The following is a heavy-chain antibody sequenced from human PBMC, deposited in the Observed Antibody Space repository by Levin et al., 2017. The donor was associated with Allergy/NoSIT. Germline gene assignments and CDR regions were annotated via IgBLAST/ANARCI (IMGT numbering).Heavy chain of an antibody. CDR2: ISWNSRNI. Sequence: SLKISCAASGFTFADYAMHWVRQAPGKGLEWVADISWNSRNIGYADSVKGRFTISRDNAKNSLYLQMNSLRPDDTAFYYCAKVSTSNWHYYYPMDVWGQGTTVTVSS. CDR1: GFTFADYA. V-gene: IGHV3-9*01. CDR3: AKVSTSNWHYYYPMDV. D-gene: IGHD6-13*01. J-gene: IGHJ6*02.